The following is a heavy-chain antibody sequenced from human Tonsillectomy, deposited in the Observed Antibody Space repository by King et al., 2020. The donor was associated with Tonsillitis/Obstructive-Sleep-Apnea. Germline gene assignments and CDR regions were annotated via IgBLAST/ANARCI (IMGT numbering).Heavy chain of an antibody. CDR2: ISGSGGST. D-gene: IGHD2-2*01. CDR1: GFTFSSYA. J-gene: IGHJ4*02. CDR3: AKELPAALNYFDY. Sequence: VQLVESGGGLAQPGGSLRLSCAASGFTFSSYAMTWVRQAPGKGLEWVSAISGSGGSTHYADSVKGRFTISRDNSKNALYLQMNSLRAEDTAVYYCAKELPAALNYFDYWGQGTLVTVSS. V-gene: IGHV3-23*04.